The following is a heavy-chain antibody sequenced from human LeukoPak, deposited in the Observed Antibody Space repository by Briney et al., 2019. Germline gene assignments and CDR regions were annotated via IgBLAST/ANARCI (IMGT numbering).Heavy chain of an antibody. CDR2: IYYSGST. V-gene: IGHV4-39*01. Sequence: SETLSLTCTVSGGSISNSSYYWGWIRQPPGKGLEWIGSIYYSGSTYYNPSLKSRVTISVDTSKNQFSLKLSSVTAADTAVYYCARFDRTPRSYYFDYWGQGTLVTVSS. CDR3: ARFDRTPRSYYFDY. D-gene: IGHD2-2*01. J-gene: IGHJ4*02. CDR1: GGSISNSSYY.